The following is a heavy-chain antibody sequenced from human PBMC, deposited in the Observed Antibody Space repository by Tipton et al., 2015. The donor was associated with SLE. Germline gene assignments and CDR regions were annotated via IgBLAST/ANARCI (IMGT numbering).Heavy chain of an antibody. V-gene: IGHV4-34*01. J-gene: IGHJ6*03. D-gene: IGHD6-13*01. CDR3: ARDGGGYSSSWYYYYYMDV. CDR1: GGSFSGYY. Sequence: LRLSCAVYGGSFSGYYWSWIRQPPGKGLEWIGEINHSGRTNYNPSLKSRVTISVDTSKNQFSLKLSSVTAADTAIYYCARDGGGYSSSWYYYYYMDVWGKGTTVTVSS. CDR2: INHSGRT.